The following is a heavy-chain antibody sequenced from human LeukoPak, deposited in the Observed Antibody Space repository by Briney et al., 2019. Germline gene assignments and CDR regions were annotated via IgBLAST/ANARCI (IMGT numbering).Heavy chain of an antibody. CDR1: GYSFTSYW. D-gene: IGHD5-12*01. V-gene: IGHV5-10-1*01. J-gene: IGHJ4*02. CDR2: IDPSDSYT. CDR3: ASGPLGIVATFED. Sequence: AESLRISCKGSGYSFTSYWISWVRQMPGKGLEWMGRIDPSDSYTNYSPSFQGHVTISADKSISTAYLQWSSLKASDTAMYYCASGPLGIVATFEDWGQGTLVTVSS.